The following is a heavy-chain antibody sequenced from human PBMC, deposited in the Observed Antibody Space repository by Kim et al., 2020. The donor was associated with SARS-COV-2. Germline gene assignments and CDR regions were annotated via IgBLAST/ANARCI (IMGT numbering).Heavy chain of an antibody. V-gene: IGHV3-21*01. CDR2: IRSSSSYI. Sequence: GGSLRLSCAASGFTFSSYSMNWVRQAPGKGLEWVSSIRSSSSYIYYADSVKGRFTISRDNAKNSLYLQMNSLRAEDTAVYYCARGRGYSSSWYGVYAFDIWGQGTMVTVSS. CDR1: GFTFSSYS. J-gene: IGHJ3*02. CDR3: ARGRGYSSSWYGVYAFDI. D-gene: IGHD6-13*01.